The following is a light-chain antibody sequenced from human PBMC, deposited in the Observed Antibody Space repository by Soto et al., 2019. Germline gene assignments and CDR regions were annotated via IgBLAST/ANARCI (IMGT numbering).Light chain of an antibody. V-gene: IGKV3-20*01. Sequence: EIVLTQSPGTLSLSPGEGATHSCRASQSVSTNFFAWYQQKPGQAPRLLIYGASTRATGIPDRFSGSGSGTDFTLTISRLEPEDFAVYYCQQYGRTSCTFGQGTKVEIK. CDR3: QQYGRTSCT. CDR2: GAS. J-gene: IGKJ1*01. CDR1: QSVSTNF.